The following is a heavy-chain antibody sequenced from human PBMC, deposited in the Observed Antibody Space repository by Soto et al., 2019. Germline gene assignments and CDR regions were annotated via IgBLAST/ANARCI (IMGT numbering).Heavy chain of an antibody. CDR3: ARVDYDFWCGSSPSNYGMDV. Sequence: PSETLSLTCTVSGGSISSNYWSWIRQPPGKGLEWIGYIFHSGSTTYNPSLKSRVTMSVDTSKNQFSLNLSSVTAADTAVYYCARVDYDFWCGSSPSNYGMDVWGQGTTVTVSS. V-gene: IGHV4-59*01. CDR2: IFHSGST. D-gene: IGHD3-3*01. J-gene: IGHJ6*02. CDR1: GGSISSNY.